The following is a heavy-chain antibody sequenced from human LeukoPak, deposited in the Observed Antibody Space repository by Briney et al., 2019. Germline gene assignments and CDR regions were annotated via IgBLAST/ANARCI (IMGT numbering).Heavy chain of an antibody. J-gene: IGHJ3*02. Sequence: GGPLRLSCAASGFTFSSYAMSWVRQAPGKGLEWVSAIRGSGGSTYYADSVKGRFTISRDNSKNTLYLQMNSLRAEDTAVYYCATRRPDAFDIWGQGTMVTVSS. CDR1: GFTFSSYA. CDR3: ATRRPDAFDI. CDR2: IRGSGGST. V-gene: IGHV3-23*01.